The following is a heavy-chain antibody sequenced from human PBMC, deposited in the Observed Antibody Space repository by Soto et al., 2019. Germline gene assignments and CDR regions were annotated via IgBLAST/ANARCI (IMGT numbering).Heavy chain of an antibody. J-gene: IGHJ4*02. CDR3: ASDWGGLGY. CDR2: IIKDGSEK. CDR1: GFNFGGYW. V-gene: IGHV3-7*03. D-gene: IGHD3-10*01. Sequence: PGGSLRLSCAASGFNFGGYWMTWVRQAPGKGLEWVANIIKDGSEKSYVDSVKGRFTISRDNAKNSLYLEMNSLRVEETAVYYCASDWGGLGYWGQGTLVTVSS.